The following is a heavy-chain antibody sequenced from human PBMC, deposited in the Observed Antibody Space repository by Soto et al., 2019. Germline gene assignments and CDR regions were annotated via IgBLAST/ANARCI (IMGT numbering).Heavy chain of an antibody. J-gene: IGHJ6*02. CDR1: GFTFDDYA. CDR3: AKDKTMVRGVTLYYGMDV. D-gene: IGHD3-10*01. CDR2: ISWNSGSI. Sequence: GGSLRLSCAASGFTFDDYAMHWVRQAPGKGLEWVSGISWNSGSIGYADSVMGRFTISRDNAKNSLYLQMNSLRAEDTALYYCAKDKTMVRGVTLYYGMDVWGQGTTVTV. V-gene: IGHV3-9*01.